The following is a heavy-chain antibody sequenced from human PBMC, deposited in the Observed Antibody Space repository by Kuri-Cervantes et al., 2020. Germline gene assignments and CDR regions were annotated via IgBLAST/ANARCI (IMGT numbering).Heavy chain of an antibody. CDR3: AKGRSEVYSSGWYEVGDY. J-gene: IGHJ4*02. V-gene: IGHV3-30*02. CDR2: IRYDGSNK. Sequence: GGSLRLSCAASGFTFSSYGMHWVRQAPGKGLEWVTFIRYDGSNKYYAESVKGRFTISREDSKNTLYLQMNSLRAEDTAVYYCAKGRSEVYSSGWYEVGDYWGQGTLVTVSS. CDR1: GFTFSSYG. D-gene: IGHD6-19*01.